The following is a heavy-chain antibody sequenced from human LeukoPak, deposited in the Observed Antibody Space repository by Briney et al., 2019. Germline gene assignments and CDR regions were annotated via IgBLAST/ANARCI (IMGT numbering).Heavy chain of an antibody. CDR1: GGSISSGSYY. J-gene: IGHJ6*03. V-gene: IGHV4-61*02. CDR2: IYTSGST. D-gene: IGHD3-3*01. Sequence: IPSQTLSLTCTVSGGSISSGSYYWSWIRQPAGKGLEWIGRIYTSGSTNYNPSLKSRVTISVDTSKNQFSLKLSSVTAADTAMYYCARDRRGNSYYDFWSGSYYYYYMDVWGKGTTVTVSS. CDR3: ARDRRGNSYYDFWSGSYYYYYMDV.